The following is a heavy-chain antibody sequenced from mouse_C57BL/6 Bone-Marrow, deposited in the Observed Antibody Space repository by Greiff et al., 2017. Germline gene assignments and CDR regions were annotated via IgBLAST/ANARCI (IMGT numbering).Heavy chain of an antibody. CDR2: IRLKSDNYAT. V-gene: IGHV6-3*01. D-gene: IGHD1-3*01. CDR3: TPLKAMDY. CDR1: GFTFSNYW. J-gene: IGHJ4*01. Sequence: DVKLQESGGGLVQPGGSMKLSCVASGFTFSNYWMNWVRQSPEKGLEWVAQIRLKSDNYATHYAESVKGRFTISRGDSKSSVYLHMNNLRAEDTGIYYGTPLKAMDYWGQGTTVTVSS.